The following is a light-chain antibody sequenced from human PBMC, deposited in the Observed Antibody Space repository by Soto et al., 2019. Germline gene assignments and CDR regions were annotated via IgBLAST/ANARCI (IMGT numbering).Light chain of an antibody. Sequence: QSARTQPASVSGSPGQSITISCTGASSDVGGYNHVSWYQQHPGKAPKLMIYEVSNRPSGVSNRFSGSKSDNTASLTISGLQAEDEADYYCSSYTSSSTYVFGTGTKVTVL. CDR1: SSDVGGYNH. CDR3: SSYTSSSTYV. V-gene: IGLV2-14*01. J-gene: IGLJ1*01. CDR2: EVS.